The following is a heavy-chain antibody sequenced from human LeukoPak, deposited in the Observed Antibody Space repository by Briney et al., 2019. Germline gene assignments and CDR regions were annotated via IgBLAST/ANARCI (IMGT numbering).Heavy chain of an antibody. J-gene: IGHJ6*02. Sequence: PSETLSLTCTVSGGSISSYYWSWIRQPPGKGLEWIGYIYYSGSTNYNPSLKSRVTISVDTSKNQFSLKLSSVTAADTAAYYCARGGGPNWNYASYYGMDVWGQGTTVTVSS. CDR3: ARGGGPNWNYASYYGMDV. V-gene: IGHV4-59*01. CDR1: GGSISSYY. D-gene: IGHD1-7*01. CDR2: IYYSGST.